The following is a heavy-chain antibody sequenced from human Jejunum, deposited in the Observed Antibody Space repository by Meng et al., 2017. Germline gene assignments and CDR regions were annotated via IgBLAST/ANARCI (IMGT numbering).Heavy chain of an antibody. D-gene: IGHD2-21*01. Sequence: QLQLQESGPGLVKPSETLSLTCTVSDDSITSSTYYWGWTRQPPGGGLEWIGSIYYSGNPHYSSSLKSRVSISVDTSKNHFSLRLDSLTAADTAVYYCARGGGDSYGTFDSWGRGTLVTVSS. CDR1: DDSITSSTYY. V-gene: IGHV4-39*02. CDR3: ARGGGDSYGTFDS. J-gene: IGHJ4*02. CDR2: IYYSGNP.